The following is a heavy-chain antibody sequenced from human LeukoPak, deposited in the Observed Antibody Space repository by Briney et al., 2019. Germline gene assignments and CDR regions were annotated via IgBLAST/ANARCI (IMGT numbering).Heavy chain of an antibody. CDR1: GGSISSGNW. D-gene: IGHD2-2*01. CDR3: ARATVVVPAAMTD. Sequence: SGTLSLTCAVSGGSISSGNWWSWVRQPPGKGLEWIGEIYHSGSTNYNPSLKSRDTISVDKSKNQFSLKLSSVTAADTAVYYCARATVVVPAAMTDWGQGTLVTVSS. J-gene: IGHJ4*02. V-gene: IGHV4-4*02. CDR2: IYHSGST.